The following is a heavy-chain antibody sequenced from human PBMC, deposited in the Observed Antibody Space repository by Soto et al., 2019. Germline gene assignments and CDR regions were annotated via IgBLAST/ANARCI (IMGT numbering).Heavy chain of an antibody. V-gene: IGHV4-39*01. J-gene: IGHJ4*02. CDR2: IHYRGST. CDR1: GASITSRSYF. D-gene: IGHD5-12*01. CDR3: ARGIGYYFDS. Sequence: SETLSLTCTVSGASITSRSYFWGWIRQPPGKGLEWIGNIHYRGSTYYNASLKSRVTISVDTSKNQFTLRLSSVTAADSAVYSCARGIGYYFDSWGQGTLVTVSS.